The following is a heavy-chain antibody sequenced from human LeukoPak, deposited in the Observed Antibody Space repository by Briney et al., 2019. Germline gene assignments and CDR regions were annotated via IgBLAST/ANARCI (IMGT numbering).Heavy chain of an antibody. D-gene: IGHD5-18*01. CDR3: AREGYGPDYYMDV. J-gene: IGHJ6*03. CDR2: IFYDGTIA. CDR1: GFTFSNYA. Sequence: GGSLRLSCAASGFTFSNYAMHWVRQAPGKGLEWVAVIFYDGTIAYYIDSVKGRFTISRDNAKNTLYLHMSNLRAEDTAVYYCAREGYGPDYYMDVWGKGTTVTISS. V-gene: IGHV3-30*04.